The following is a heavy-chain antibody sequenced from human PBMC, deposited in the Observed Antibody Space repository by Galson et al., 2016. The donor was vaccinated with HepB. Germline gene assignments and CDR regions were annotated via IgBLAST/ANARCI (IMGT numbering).Heavy chain of an antibody. CDR1: GLSVSDAW. CDR3: TTWDRGLDC. V-gene: IGHV3-15*05. J-gene: IGHJ4*02. CDR2: IRNKRDGGTA. Sequence: SLRPSCAVSGLSVSDAWMTWVRQAPGKGLEWVGNIRNKRDGGTADYGAPVKGRFTISRDDSKNTLYLQMSSLKTDDTAVYFCTTWDRGLDCWGQGTLVTVSS. D-gene: IGHD1-14*01.